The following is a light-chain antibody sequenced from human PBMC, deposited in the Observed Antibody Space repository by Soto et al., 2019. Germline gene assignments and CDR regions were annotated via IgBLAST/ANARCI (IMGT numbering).Light chain of an antibody. Sequence: EIVLTQSPGTLSLSPGERNTLSCRASQSISSSYLAWYQQKPGQATRLLVYGASSRATGIPDRFSGSGSGTDFTLTFSRLEPEDFALYYCQQYSSTFWTLGQGTKVDIK. CDR1: QSISSSY. CDR3: QQYSSTFWT. V-gene: IGKV3-20*01. J-gene: IGKJ1*01. CDR2: GAS.